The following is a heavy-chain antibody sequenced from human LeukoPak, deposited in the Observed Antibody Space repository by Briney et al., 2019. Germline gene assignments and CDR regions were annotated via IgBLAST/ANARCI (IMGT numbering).Heavy chain of an antibody. J-gene: IGHJ5*02. CDR3: ARDIRRAAGWFDP. CDR2: IYYSGST. CDR1: GGSISSYY. D-gene: IGHD6-13*01. Sequence: SETLSLTCTVSGGSISSYYWSWIRQPPGKGLEWIGYIYYSGSTNYNPSLRSRVTISVDTSKNQFSLKLSSVTAADTAVYYCARDIRRAAGWFDPWGQGTLVTVSS. V-gene: IGHV4-59*01.